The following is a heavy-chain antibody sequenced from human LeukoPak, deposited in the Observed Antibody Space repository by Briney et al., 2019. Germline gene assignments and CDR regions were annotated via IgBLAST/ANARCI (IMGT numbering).Heavy chain of an antibody. D-gene: IGHD1-26*01. CDR1: GFTFSSYA. CDR3: AKEGGSYL. Sequence: GRSLRLSCAASGFTFSSYAMHWVRQAPGKGLEWVAVISYDGSNKYYADSVKGRFTISRDNSKNTLYLQMNSLRAEDTAVYYCAKEGGSYLWGQGTLVTVSS. V-gene: IGHV3-30*07. J-gene: IGHJ5*02. CDR2: ISYDGSNK.